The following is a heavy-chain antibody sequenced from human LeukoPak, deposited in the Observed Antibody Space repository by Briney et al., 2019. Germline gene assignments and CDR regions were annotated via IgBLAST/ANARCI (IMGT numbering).Heavy chain of an antibody. Sequence: GGSLRLSCAASGFTFNNYAMHWVRQAPGEGLEWVSGITGSGDFTEYADSVKGRFTISRDNSKNTLYLQMDSLKAEDTAVYNCAKKYSGSHPFDNWGQGTLVTVSS. J-gene: IGHJ4*02. CDR1: GFTFNNYA. V-gene: IGHV3-23*01. D-gene: IGHD1-26*01. CDR2: ITGSGDFT. CDR3: AKKYSGSHPFDN.